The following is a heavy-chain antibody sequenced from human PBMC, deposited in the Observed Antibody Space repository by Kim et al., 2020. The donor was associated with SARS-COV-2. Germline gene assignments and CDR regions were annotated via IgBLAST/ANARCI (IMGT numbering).Heavy chain of an antibody. D-gene: IGHD3-3*01. Sequence: GGSLRLSCAASGFTFSSYAMHWVRQAPGKGLEWVAVISYDGSNKYYADSLKGRFTISRDNSKNTLYLQMNSLRAEDTAVYYCARYPTIFGVVIRSGTVVYYGMDVWGQGTTVTVSS. V-gene: IGHV3-30*04. CDR1: GFTFSSYA. CDR3: ARYPTIFGVVIRSGTVVYYGMDV. CDR2: ISYDGSNK. J-gene: IGHJ6*02.